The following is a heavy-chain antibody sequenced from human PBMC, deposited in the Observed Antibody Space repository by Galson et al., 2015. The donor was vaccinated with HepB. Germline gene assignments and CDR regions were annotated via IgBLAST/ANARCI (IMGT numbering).Heavy chain of an antibody. CDR3: AKDGAYSSSSEGGHFYYYYYMDV. Sequence: SLRLSCAVSGFTFSSSGMHWVRQAPGKGLEWVAVISYDGTDKDYADSVKGRFTISRDNSKNTLYLQMNSLRPEDTAVYYCAKDGAYSSSSEGGHFYYYYYMDVWGKGTTVTVSS. CDR1: GFTFSSSG. CDR2: ISYDGTDK. V-gene: IGHV3-30*18. J-gene: IGHJ6*03. D-gene: IGHD6-6*01.